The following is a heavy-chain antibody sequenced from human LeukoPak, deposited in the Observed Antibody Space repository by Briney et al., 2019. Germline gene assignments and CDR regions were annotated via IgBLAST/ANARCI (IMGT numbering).Heavy chain of an antibody. D-gene: IGHD3-22*01. CDR2: IYTSGST. J-gene: IGHJ6*03. CDR1: GGSISSYY. CDR3: ARGSAMIVVDTTRGDYYYMDV. V-gene: IGHV4-4*07. Sequence: PSETLSLTCTVSGGSISSYYWSWIRQPAGKGLEWIGRIYTSGSTNYNPSLKSRATISVDKSKNQFSLKLSSVTAADTAVYYCARGSAMIVVDTTRGDYYYMDVWGKGTTVTVSS.